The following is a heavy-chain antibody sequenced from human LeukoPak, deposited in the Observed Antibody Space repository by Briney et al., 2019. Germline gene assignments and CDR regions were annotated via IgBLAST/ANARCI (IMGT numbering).Heavy chain of an antibody. Sequence: PGGSLRLSCAASRFTFSNYAMSWVRQAPGKGLEWVSAISGSGGSTYYADSVKGRFTISRDNSKNTLYLQMNSLRAEDTAVYYCANYNSHYCSSTSCYKAGYSSSWFLDYWGQGTLVTVSS. CDR3: ANYNSHYCSSTSCYKAGYSSSWFLDY. CDR1: RFTFSNYA. D-gene: IGHD2-2*02. CDR2: ISGSGGST. J-gene: IGHJ4*02. V-gene: IGHV3-23*01.